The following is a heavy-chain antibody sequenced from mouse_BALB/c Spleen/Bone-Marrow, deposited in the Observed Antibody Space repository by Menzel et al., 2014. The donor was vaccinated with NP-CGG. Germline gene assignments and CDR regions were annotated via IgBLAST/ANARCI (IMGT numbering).Heavy chain of an antibody. CDR3: AREGDYSLYAMDY. D-gene: IGHD1-1*01. Sequence: VMLVESGPGLVAPSRSLSITCTVSGFSLTGYGVNWVRQPPGKGLEWLGTIWGDGSTDYNSALKSRLSISKDNSKSQVFLKMNSLQTDDTARYYCAREGDYSLYAMDYWGQGTSVTVSS. J-gene: IGHJ4*01. CDR1: GFSLTGYG. V-gene: IGHV2-6-7*01. CDR2: IWGDGST.